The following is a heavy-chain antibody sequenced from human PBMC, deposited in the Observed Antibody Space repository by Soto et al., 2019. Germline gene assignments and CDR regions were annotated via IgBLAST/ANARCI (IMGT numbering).Heavy chain of an antibody. CDR2: INPKSGGT. J-gene: IGHJ6*02. Sequence: QVQLVQSGAEVKKPGASVKVSCKASGYTFTDYYMHWVRQAPGQGLEWMGWINPKSGGTNYAQNFQGRVNVTRDTSFSTAYRELSRLISDDTSVYYCARDGRNCSGTTCCGYYYGLNVWGQGTTVTVSS. CDR3: ARDGRNCSGTTCCGYYYGLNV. V-gene: IGHV1-2*02. D-gene: IGHD2-2*01. CDR1: GYTFTDYY.